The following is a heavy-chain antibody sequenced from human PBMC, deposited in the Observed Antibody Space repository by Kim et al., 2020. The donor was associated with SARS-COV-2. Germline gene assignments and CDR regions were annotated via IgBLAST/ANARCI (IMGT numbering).Heavy chain of an antibody. V-gene: IGHV3-23*01. D-gene: IGHD3-10*01. CDR3: AKDPYGSADYYYYYMDV. Sequence: GKGRFTISRDNSKNTLYLQMNSLRAEDTAVYYCAKDPYGSADYYYYYMDVWGKGTTVTVSS. J-gene: IGHJ6*03.